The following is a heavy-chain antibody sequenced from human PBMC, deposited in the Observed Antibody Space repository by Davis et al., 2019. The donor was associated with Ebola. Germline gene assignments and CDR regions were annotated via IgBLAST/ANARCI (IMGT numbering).Heavy chain of an antibody. D-gene: IGHD2/OR15-2a*01. CDR1: GFTFSSYG. V-gene: IGHV3-33*01. CDR2: IWYDGSNK. Sequence: GESLKISCAASGFTFSSYGMHWVRQAPGKGLEWVAVIWYDGSNKYYADSVKGRFTISRDNSKNTLYLQMNSLRDEDTAVYYCVRDRDFSFDQWGRGILVTVSS. J-gene: IGHJ4*02. CDR3: VRDRDFSFDQ.